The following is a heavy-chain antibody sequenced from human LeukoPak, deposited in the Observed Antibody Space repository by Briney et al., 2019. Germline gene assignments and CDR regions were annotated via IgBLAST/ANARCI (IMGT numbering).Heavy chain of an antibody. Sequence: ASVKVSCKASGYTFSSYGMSWVRQAPGQGLEWMGWISGYNGNTNYAQKLQGRVTMTTDTSTSTAYMELSRLRSDDTAVYYCARGSLLLWFGESTNWFDPWGQGTLVTVSS. CDR1: GYTFSSYG. CDR3: ARGSLLLWFGESTNWFDP. CDR2: ISGYNGNT. D-gene: IGHD3-10*01. V-gene: IGHV1-18*01. J-gene: IGHJ5*02.